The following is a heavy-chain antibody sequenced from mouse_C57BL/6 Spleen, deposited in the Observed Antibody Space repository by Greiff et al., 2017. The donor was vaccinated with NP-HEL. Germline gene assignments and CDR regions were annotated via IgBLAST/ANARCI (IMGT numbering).Heavy chain of an antibody. Sequence: EVKVVESGGDLVKPGGSLKLSCAASGFTFSSYGMSWVRQTPDKRLEWVATISSGGSYTYYPDSVKGRFTISRDNAKNTLYLQMSSLKSEDTAMYYCAREGIYYYGSSYWYFDVWGTGTTVTVSS. CDR3: AREGIYYYGSSYWYFDV. V-gene: IGHV5-6*01. CDR2: ISSGGSYT. J-gene: IGHJ1*03. D-gene: IGHD1-1*01. CDR1: GFTFSSYG.